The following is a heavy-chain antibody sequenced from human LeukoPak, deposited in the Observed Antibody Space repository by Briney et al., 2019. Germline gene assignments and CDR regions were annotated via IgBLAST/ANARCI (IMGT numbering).Heavy chain of an antibody. CDR2: IYTSGST. Sequence: SETLSLTCTVSGGSISSGSYYWSWIRQPAGKGLGWIGRIYTSGSTNYNPSLKSRVTISVDTSKNQFSLKLSSVTAADTAVYYCARGTYYDFWSAYFQNNWFDPWGQGTLVTVSS. CDR3: ARGTYYDFWSAYFQNNWFDP. V-gene: IGHV4-61*02. D-gene: IGHD3-3*01. CDR1: GGSISSGSYY. J-gene: IGHJ5*02.